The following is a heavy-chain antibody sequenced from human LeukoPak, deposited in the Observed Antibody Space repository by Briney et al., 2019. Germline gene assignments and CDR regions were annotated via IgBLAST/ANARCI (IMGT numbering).Heavy chain of an antibody. J-gene: IGHJ4*02. Sequence: GGSLRLSCAASGFTFSSYGIHWVRQAPGKGLEWVAVVSSDGSIKYYADSGKGRFTISRDTSKNTVYLQMNSLGAEDTAFYYCAGGYSSSWLGYFDYWGQGTLVTVSS. V-gene: IGHV3-30*03. CDR1: GFTFSSYG. D-gene: IGHD6-13*01. CDR3: AGGYSSSWLGYFDY. CDR2: VSSDGSIK.